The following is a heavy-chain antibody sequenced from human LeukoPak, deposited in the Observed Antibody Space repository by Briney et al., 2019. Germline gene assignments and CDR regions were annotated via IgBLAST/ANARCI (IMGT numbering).Heavy chain of an antibody. Sequence: GGSLRLSCAASGFTFSSYWMSWVRQAPGKGLEGVANIKQDVSEKYYVDSVKGRFTISRDNAKNSLYLQMNSLRAEDTAVYFCARESLVSGTTRGNYYYYGMDVWGQGTTVTVSS. V-gene: IGHV3-7*01. CDR3: ARESLVSGTTRGNYYYYGMDV. CDR2: IKQDVSEK. CDR1: GFTFSSYW. J-gene: IGHJ6*02. D-gene: IGHD1-7*01.